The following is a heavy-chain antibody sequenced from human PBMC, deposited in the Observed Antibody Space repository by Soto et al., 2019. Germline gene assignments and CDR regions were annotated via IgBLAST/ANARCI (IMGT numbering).Heavy chain of an antibody. V-gene: IGHV4-31*03. Sequence: SETLSLTCTVSGGSISSGGYYWSWIRQHPGKGLEWIGYIYYSGSTYYNPSLKSRVTISVDTSKNQFSLKLSSVTAADTAVYYCARALHYDFWSGYYSHGMDVWGQGTTVTVSS. J-gene: IGHJ6*02. CDR2: IYYSGST. D-gene: IGHD3-3*01. CDR1: GGSISSGGYY. CDR3: ARALHYDFWSGYYSHGMDV.